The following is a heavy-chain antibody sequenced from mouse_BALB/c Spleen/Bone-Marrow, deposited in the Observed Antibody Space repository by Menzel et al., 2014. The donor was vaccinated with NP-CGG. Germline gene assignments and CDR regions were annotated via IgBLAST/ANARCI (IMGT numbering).Heavy chain of an antibody. CDR1: GFTFSSYG. J-gene: IGHJ2*01. CDR3: ARDYDYDY. V-gene: IGHV5-6-3*01. D-gene: IGHD2-4*01. CDR2: INSNDGST. Sequence: EVQLVESGGGLVQPGGSLKLSCAASGFTFSSYGMSWVRQTPDKRLELVATINSNDGSTYYPDSVKGRFTISRDNAKNTLYLQMSSLKSEDTAMYYCARDYDYDYWGQGTTLTVSS.